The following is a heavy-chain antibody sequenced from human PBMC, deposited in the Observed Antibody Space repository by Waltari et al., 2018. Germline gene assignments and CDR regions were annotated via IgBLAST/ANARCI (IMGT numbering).Heavy chain of an antibody. V-gene: IGHV1-46*01. J-gene: IGHJ4*02. CDR2: SNPSGGST. D-gene: IGHD2-15*01. CDR3: ARDYQDGPWY. Sequence: QVQLVQSGAEVKKPGASVKVSCKASGYTFTSYYMHWVRQAPGQGLEWMGRSNPSGGSTSYAKKFQGRVTMTRDTSTSTVYMELSSLRSEDTAVYYCARDYQDGPWYWGQGTLVTVSS. CDR1: GYTFTSYY.